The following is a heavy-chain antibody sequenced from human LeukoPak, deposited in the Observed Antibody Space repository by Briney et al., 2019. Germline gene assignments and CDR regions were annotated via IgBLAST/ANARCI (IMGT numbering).Heavy chain of an antibody. D-gene: IGHD4-11*01. Sequence: GASVKVSCKASGGTFSSYAISWVRQAPGQGLEWMGGIIPIFGTANYAQKFQGRVTITTDEPTSTAYMELSSLRSEDTAVYYCASLRATETTYFDYYFDYWGQGTLVTVSS. CDR2: IIPIFGTA. CDR1: GGTFSSYA. CDR3: ASLRATETTYFDYYFDY. J-gene: IGHJ4*02. V-gene: IGHV1-69*05.